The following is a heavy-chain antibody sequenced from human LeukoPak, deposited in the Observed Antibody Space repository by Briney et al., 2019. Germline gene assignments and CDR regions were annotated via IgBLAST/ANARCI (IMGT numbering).Heavy chain of an antibody. CDR2: IDNDGGT. Sequence: QPGGSLKLSCAASSFTFCHSYMHWVRQAPGKGLVWVSRIDNDGGTGYADSVKGRFTITRDNAKNTVFLQMSSLRAEDTALYYCARDLNYNLDFWGQGTLVTVSS. J-gene: IGHJ4*02. CDR1: SFTFCHSY. CDR3: ARDLNYNLDF. V-gene: IGHV3-74*01. D-gene: IGHD5-24*01.